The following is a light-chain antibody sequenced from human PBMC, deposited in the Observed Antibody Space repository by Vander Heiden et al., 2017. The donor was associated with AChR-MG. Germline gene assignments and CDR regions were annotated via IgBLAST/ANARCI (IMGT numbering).Light chain of an antibody. CDR2: AAS. Sequence: IQMTQSPSSLSASVGDRVTITCRASEGFGNYLAWYQQKPGKVPKLLINAASTLQSGVPSRFSGSASGTDFTLTISSLQPEDVATYYCQKDNSALSTFGQGTKVEIK. CDR1: EGFGNY. J-gene: IGKJ1*01. V-gene: IGKV1-27*01. CDR3: QKDNSALST.